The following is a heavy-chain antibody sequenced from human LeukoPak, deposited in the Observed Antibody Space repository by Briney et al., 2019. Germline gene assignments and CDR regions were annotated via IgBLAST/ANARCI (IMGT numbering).Heavy chain of an antibody. D-gene: IGHD5-24*01. CDR2: IKGDGTHT. Sequence: GGSLRLSCAASGFTFNKYWMHWVRQAPGKGLVWVSRIKGDGTHTSYADSVKGRFTVSRDNAKNTLYLQMDSLRDEDTAVYYCVRDGDAYNFDYWGQGTLVTVSS. CDR3: VRDGDAYNFDY. J-gene: IGHJ4*02. V-gene: IGHV3-74*01. CDR1: GFTFNKYW.